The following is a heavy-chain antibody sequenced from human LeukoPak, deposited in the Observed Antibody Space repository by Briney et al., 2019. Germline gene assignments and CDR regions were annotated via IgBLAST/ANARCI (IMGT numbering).Heavy chain of an antibody. Sequence: GASLRLSCAASGFTFSNYAMSWVRQAPGKGLEWVSAILVSGGSTYYADSVKGRFTVSRDNYKSTLYLQMNSLRAEDTALYYCAKWGDYDVLTGYYVPDYWGQGTLVTVSS. V-gene: IGHV3-23*01. CDR1: GFTFSNYA. CDR3: AKWGDYDVLTGYYVPDY. D-gene: IGHD3-9*01. J-gene: IGHJ4*02. CDR2: ILVSGGST.